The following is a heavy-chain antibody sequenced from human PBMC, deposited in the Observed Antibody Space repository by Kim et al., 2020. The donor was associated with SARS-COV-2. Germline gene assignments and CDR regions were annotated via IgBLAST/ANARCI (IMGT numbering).Heavy chain of an antibody. CDR1: GGSISSGGYY. D-gene: IGHD4-17*01. Sequence: SETLSLTCTVSGGSISSGGYYWSWIRQHPGKGLEWIGYINYSGSTYYNPSLKSRVTITVDTSKNQFSLKLSSVTAAATAVYYCAGVKGSWASGRGDDGFDSWGQGTLVTVSS. CDR3: AGVKGSWASGRGDDGFDS. J-gene: IGHJ4*02. CDR2: INYSGST. V-gene: IGHV4-31*03.